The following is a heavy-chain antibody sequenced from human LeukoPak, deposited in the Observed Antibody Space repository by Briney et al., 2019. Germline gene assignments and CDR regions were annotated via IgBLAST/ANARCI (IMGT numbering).Heavy chain of an antibody. D-gene: IGHD3-10*01. CDR2: IKQDGSVK. Sequence: GGSLRLSCAASGFTFSNFWMSWVRQAPGRGLECVANIKQDGSVKNYVDSVKGRFTISRDNAENSLSLQMNSLRAEDTAIYFCARDGRYGAGTSDYWGQGALVTVSS. J-gene: IGHJ4*02. CDR3: ARDGRYGAGTSDY. V-gene: IGHV3-7*01. CDR1: GFTFSNFW.